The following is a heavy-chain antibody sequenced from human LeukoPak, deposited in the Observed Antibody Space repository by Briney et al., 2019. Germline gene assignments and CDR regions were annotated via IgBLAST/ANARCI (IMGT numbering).Heavy chain of an antibody. D-gene: IGHD2-15*01. J-gene: IGHJ4*02. CDR2: IKSKTDGGTT. Sequence: PGGSLRLSCAASGFTFSNTWMSWVRQAPGKGLEWVGRIKSKTDGGTTDYAAPVKGRLTTSRDDSKNTVYLQMNSLKTEDTAVYYCTTDSAGGNFDYWGQGTLVTVSS. CDR3: TTDSAGGNFDY. V-gene: IGHV3-15*01. CDR1: GFTFSNTW.